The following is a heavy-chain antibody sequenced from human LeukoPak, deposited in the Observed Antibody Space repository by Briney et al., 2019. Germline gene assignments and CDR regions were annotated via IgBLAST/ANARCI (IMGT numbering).Heavy chain of an antibody. V-gene: IGHV1-24*01. D-gene: IGHD2-15*01. Sequence: ASVKVSSKVSGYTLTELSMYWVRQAPGKGLEWMGGFDPEDGETIYAQKFQGGVTMTEDTSTDTAYMELSSLRSEDTAVYYCATGQGGSGWYFDLWGRGTLVTVSS. CDR3: ATGQGGSGWYFDL. CDR1: GYTLTELS. J-gene: IGHJ2*01. CDR2: FDPEDGET.